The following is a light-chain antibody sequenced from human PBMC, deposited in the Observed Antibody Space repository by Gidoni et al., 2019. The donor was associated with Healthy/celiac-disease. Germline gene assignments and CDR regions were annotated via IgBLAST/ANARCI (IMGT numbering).Light chain of an antibody. V-gene: IGLV1-44*01. CDR2: RNN. J-gene: IGLJ2*01. CDR1: SPNIGSNT. Sequence: QSVLPQPPSASGTPGQRVTISCSGSSPNIGSNTVNWYQPLPGTAPKLLIYRNNQRPSGVPDRFSGSKSGTSASLAISGLQSEDEADYYCAAWDDSLNGVVFGGGTKLTVL. CDR3: AAWDDSLNGVV.